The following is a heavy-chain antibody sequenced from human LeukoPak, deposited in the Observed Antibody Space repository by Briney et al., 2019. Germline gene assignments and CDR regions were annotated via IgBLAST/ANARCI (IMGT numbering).Heavy chain of an antibody. D-gene: IGHD3-10*01. J-gene: IGHJ4*02. CDR1: GFTFTSYA. Sequence: PGGSLRLSCAASGFTFTSYAMHWVRQAPGKGLEWVSGISWNSGSIGYADSVKGRFTISRDNAKNSLYLQMNSLRAEDTALYYCAKDAGSYMYYFDYWGQGTLVTVSS. V-gene: IGHV3-9*01. CDR3: AKDAGSYMYYFDY. CDR2: ISWNSGSI.